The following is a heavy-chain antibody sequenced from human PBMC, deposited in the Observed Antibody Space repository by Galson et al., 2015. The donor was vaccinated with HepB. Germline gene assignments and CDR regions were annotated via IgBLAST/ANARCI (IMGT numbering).Heavy chain of an antibody. D-gene: IGHD5-24*01. J-gene: IGHJ4*02. CDR2: IWYDGRNK. CDR3: ARDRGGRWLQSPDY. CDR1: GFTFSNFA. V-gene: IGHV3-33*08. Sequence: SLRLSCAASGFTFSNFAMHWVRQAPGKGLEWVAVIWYDGRNKYYADSVKGRLTISRDNSKNTLYLQMNSLRAEDTAVYYCARDRGGRWLQSPDYWGQGTLVTVSS.